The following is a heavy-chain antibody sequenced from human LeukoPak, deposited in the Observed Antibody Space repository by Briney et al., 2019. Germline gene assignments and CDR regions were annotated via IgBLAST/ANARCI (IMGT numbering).Heavy chain of an antibody. Sequence: GESLKISCKGSGYSFTSYWIGWVRQMPGKGLEWMGIIYPGDSDTRYSPSFQGQVTISADKSISTAYLQWSSLKASDTAMYYCAGALRTGYSTPDAFDIWGQGTMVTVSS. D-gene: IGHD3/OR15-3a*01. CDR1: GYSFTSYW. CDR3: AGALRTGYSTPDAFDI. V-gene: IGHV5-51*01. CDR2: IYPGDSDT. J-gene: IGHJ3*02.